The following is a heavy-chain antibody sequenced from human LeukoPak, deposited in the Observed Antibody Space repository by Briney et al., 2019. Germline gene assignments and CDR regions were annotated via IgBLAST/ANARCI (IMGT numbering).Heavy chain of an antibody. D-gene: IGHD4-17*01. CDR1: GFTFSSYE. CDR2: ISSSGSTI. V-gene: IGHV3-48*03. J-gene: IGHJ4*02. Sequence: GGSLRLSCAASGFTFSSYEMNWVRQAPGKGLEWVSYISSSGSTIYYADSVKGRFTISRDNAKNSLYLQMNSLRAEDTAVYYCASGVAYGDYPSYFDYWGQGTLVTVSS. CDR3: ASGVAYGDYPSYFDY.